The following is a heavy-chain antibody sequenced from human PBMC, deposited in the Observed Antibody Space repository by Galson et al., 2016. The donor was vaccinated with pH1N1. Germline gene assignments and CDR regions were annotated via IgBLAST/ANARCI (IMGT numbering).Heavy chain of an antibody. CDR1: GFPFSSYA. CDR2: VSYDGKNK. D-gene: IGHD2/OR15-2a*01. V-gene: IGHV3-30*04. J-gene: IGHJ6*02. Sequence: SLRLSCAASGFPFSSYAMHWVRQAPGKGLAWVAVVSYDGKNKYLADSVKGRFTISRDNSKNPVYLQMNSLGPDDTAVYYCARVFEEYFLYGMDVWGQGTTVTVSS. CDR3: ARVFEEYFLYGMDV.